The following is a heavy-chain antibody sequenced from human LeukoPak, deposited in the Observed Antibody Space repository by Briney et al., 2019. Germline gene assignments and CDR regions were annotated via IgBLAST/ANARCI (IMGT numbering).Heavy chain of an antibody. CDR3: ARDPVGVVPAESYFDY. CDR2: MYYSGST. J-gene: IGHJ4*02. Sequence: PSETLSLTCTVSGGSISNSNYYWGWIRQSPGKGLEWIGSMYYSGSTYHNPSLKSRVTISVDTSKNQFSLKLSSVTAADTAVYYCARDPVGVVPAESYFDYWGQGTLVTVSS. D-gene: IGHD2-2*01. CDR1: GGSISNSNYY. V-gene: IGHV4-39*07.